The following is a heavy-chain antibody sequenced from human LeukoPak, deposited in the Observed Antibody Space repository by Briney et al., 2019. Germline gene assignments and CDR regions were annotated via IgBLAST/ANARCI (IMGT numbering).Heavy chain of an antibody. V-gene: IGHV3-30-3*02. CDR2: ISYDGSNK. CDR3: AKGGIGDYYDSSGPFWGHY. J-gene: IGHJ4*02. D-gene: IGHD3-22*01. Sequence: GGSLRLSCAASGFTFSSYAMHWVRQAPGKGLEWVAAISYDGSNKYYADSVKGRFTISRDNSKNTLYLQMNSLRAEDTAVYYCAKGGIGDYYDSSGPFWGHYWGQGTLVTVSS. CDR1: GFTFSSYA.